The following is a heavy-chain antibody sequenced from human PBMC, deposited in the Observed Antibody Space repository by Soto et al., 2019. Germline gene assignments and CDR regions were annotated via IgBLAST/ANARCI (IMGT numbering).Heavy chain of an antibody. V-gene: IGHV4-39*01. CDR3: TGRLGYYTRYTYYYGMDV. Sequence: TSETLSLTCTVSGGSISSSSYYWGWIRQPPGKGLEWIGSIYYSGSTYYNPSLKSRVTISVDTSKNQFSLKLSSVTAADTAVYYCTGRLGYYTRYTYYYGMDVWGQGTTVTVSS. CDR1: GGSISSSSYY. CDR2: IYYSGST. D-gene: IGHD3-3*01. J-gene: IGHJ6*02.